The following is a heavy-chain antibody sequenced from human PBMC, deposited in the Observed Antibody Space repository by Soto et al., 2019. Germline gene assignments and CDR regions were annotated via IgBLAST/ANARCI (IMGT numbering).Heavy chain of an antibody. CDR2: ISSSGSTI. CDR1: GFTFSSYS. V-gene: IGHV3-48*04. D-gene: IGHD4-17*01. CDR3: ARARDDYGDPYYYYGMDV. Sequence: GGSLRLSCAASGFTFSSYSMNWVRQAPGKGLEWVSYISSSGSTIYYADSVKGRFTISRDNAKNSLYLQMNSLRAEDTAVYYCARARDDYGDPYYYYGMDVWGQGTTVTVSS. J-gene: IGHJ6*02.